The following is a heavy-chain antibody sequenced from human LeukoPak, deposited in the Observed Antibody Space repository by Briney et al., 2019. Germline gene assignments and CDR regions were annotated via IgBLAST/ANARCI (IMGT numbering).Heavy chain of an antibody. CDR2: ISDRGDST. J-gene: IGHJ4*02. V-gene: IGHV3-23*01. CDR1: GFTFSSYG. CDR3: AKDGAWLRFDD. Sequence: GRSLRLSCAASGFTFSSYGMHWVRQAPGKGLEWVSVISDRGDSTHYADSVKGRFTISRDSSKNTLYLQMKNLRAEDTAVYYCAKDGAWLRFDDWGQGILVTVSS. D-gene: IGHD5-12*01.